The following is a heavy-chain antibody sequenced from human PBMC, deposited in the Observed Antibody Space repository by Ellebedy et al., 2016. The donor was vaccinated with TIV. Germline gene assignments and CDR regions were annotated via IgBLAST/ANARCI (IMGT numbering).Heavy chain of an antibody. CDR2: ISSSGTYM. V-gene: IGHV3-21*01. J-gene: IGHJ4*02. D-gene: IGHD6-13*01. Sequence: GESLKISCAASGFTFSSYTMNWVRQAPGKGLEWVSSISSSGTYMHNADSLNGRFTISSANAKNSLFLQMDRLRVEDTAIYYCARPAASYSSSWYDFDCWGQGTLVTVSS. CDR3: ARPAASYSSSWYDFDC. CDR1: GFTFSSYT.